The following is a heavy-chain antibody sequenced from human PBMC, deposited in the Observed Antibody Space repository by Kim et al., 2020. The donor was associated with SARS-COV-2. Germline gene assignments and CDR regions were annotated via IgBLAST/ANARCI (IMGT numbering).Heavy chain of an antibody. CDR3: ARDPAVVSRGY. Sequence: TYYAESVKGRLTISRDNSKNTLYLQRNSLGAEDTAVYYCARDPAVVSRGYWGQGTLVTISS. V-gene: IGHV3-53*01. J-gene: IGHJ4*02. D-gene: IGHD2-15*01. CDR2: T.